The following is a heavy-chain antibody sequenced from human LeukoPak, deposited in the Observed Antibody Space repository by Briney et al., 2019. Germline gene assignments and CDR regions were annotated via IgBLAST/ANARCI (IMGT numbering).Heavy chain of an antibody. CDR2: INHSGST. Sequence: ASETLSLTCAVYGGSFSGYYWGWIRQPPGKGLERIGEINHSGSTNYNPSLKSRVTISVDTSKNQFSLKLSSVTAADTAVYYCARGPVRAAFDYWGQGTLVTVS. CDR1: GGSFSGYY. J-gene: IGHJ4*02. CDR3: ARGPVRAAFDY. V-gene: IGHV4-34*01. D-gene: IGHD3-10*01.